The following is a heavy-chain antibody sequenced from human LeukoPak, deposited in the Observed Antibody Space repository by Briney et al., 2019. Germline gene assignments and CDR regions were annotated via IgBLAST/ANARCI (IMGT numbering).Heavy chain of an antibody. CDR2: IKQDGSEK. D-gene: IGHD3-10*01. Sequence: GGSLRLSCAASGFTFSSYSMNWVRQAPGKGLEWVANIKQDGSEKYYVDSVKGRFTISRDNAKNSLYLQMNSLRAEDTAVYYCARDHEMVGGSGSYYKYYYYYGMDVWGQGTTVTVSS. CDR3: ARDHEMVGGSGSYYKYYYYYGMDV. J-gene: IGHJ6*02. V-gene: IGHV3-7*01. CDR1: GFTFSSYS.